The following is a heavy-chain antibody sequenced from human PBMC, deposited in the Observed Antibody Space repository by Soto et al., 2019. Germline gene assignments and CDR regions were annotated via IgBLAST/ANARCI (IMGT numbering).Heavy chain of an antibody. J-gene: IGHJ3*02. CDR2: IIPIFGTA. CDR1: GGTFSSYA. Sequence: ASVKVSCKASGGTFSSYAISWVRQAPGQGLEWMGGIIPIFGTANYAQKFQGRVTITADESTSTAYMELSSLRSEDTAVYYCARALVHIMVVTAIHDAFDIWGQGTMVPVSS. CDR3: ARALVHIMVVTAIHDAFDI. V-gene: IGHV1-69*13. D-gene: IGHD2-21*02.